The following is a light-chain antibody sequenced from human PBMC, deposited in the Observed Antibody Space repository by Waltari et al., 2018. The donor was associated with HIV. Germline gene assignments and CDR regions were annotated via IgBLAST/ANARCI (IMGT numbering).Light chain of an antibody. V-gene: IGLV8-61*01. J-gene: IGLJ3*02. CDR3: VLYMGGGIWV. CDR1: PGAVSTSSH. Sequence: QTVVTQEPSFSVSPGGTVNLTCGLSPGAVSTSSHPRWYQQTPGQAPRTLIYSTNTRSSGVPDRFSGSILGNKAALTITGAQADEESDYYCVLYMGGGIWVFGGGTKVTVL. CDR2: STN.